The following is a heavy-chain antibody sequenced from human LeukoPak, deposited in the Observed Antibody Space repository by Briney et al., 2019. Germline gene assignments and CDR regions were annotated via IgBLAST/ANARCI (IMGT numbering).Heavy chain of an antibody. CDR2: ISYDGSNK. J-gene: IGHJ4*02. Sequence: GGSLRLSCAASGFPFSSHDMSWVRQGPGWGLEWVAVISYDGSNKYYADSVKGRFTISRDNSKNTLYLQMNSLRAEDTAVYYCARETGSAVGSTDFDYWGQGTLVTVSS. D-gene: IGHD4-17*01. V-gene: IGHV3-30-3*01. CDR3: ARETGSAVGSTDFDY. CDR1: GFPFSSHD.